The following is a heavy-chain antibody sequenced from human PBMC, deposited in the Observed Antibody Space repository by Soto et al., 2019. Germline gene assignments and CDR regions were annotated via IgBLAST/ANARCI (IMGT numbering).Heavy chain of an antibody. CDR1: GGSISSGDYY. J-gene: IGHJ4*02. V-gene: IGHV4-30-4*01. D-gene: IGHD5-18*01. CDR2: IYYSGST. CDR3: ARVDSLPYTAMVIRIPGSIDY. Sequence: SETLSLTCTVSGGSISSGDYYWSWIRQPPGKGLEWIGYIYYSGSTYYNPSLKSRVTISVDTSKNQFSLKLSSVTAADTAVYYCARVDSLPYTAMVIRIPGSIDYWGQGTLVTVSS.